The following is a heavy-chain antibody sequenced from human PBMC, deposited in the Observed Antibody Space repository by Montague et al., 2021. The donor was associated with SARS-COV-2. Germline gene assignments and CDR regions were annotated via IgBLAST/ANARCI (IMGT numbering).Heavy chain of an antibody. Sequence: FLSLSFSASGFTFSNYAMYWVRQAPGKGLEWVAVISYDGSNKYYADSVKGRFTISRDNSKNTLYLQMNSLRAEDTAVYYCARPRSGSYRDYFDYWGQGTLVTVSS. J-gene: IGHJ4*02. CDR2: ISYDGSNK. CDR1: GFTFSNYA. CDR3: ARPRSGSYRDYFDY. D-gene: IGHD1-26*01. V-gene: IGHV3-30*04.